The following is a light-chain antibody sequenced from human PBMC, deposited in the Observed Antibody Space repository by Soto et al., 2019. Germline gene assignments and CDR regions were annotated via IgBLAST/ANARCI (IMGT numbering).Light chain of an antibody. J-gene: IGLJ1*01. CDR1: SGDIGSYNL. V-gene: IGLV2-23*02. CDR3: CSYAGSSTPFV. CDR2: EVN. Sequence: QSVLTQPASVSGSPGQSSTISCTGTSGDIGSYNLVSWYQHHPGKAPQLMIYEVNKRPSGVSDRFSGSKSGNTASLTISGLQSEDETDYYCCSYAGSSTPFVFGTGTKVTVL.